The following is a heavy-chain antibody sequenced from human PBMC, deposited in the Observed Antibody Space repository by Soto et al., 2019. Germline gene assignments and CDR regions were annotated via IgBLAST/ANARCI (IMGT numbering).Heavy chain of an antibody. J-gene: IGHJ6*02. Sequence: QVQLVQSGAEEKKPGASVKVSCKASGYTFTSYAMHWVRQAPGQRLEWMGWINAGNGNTKHSQKFQGRVTITRDTSASTAYMELSSLRSEDTAVYYCARERRQLPDYYGMDVWGQGTTVTVSS. CDR1: GYTFTSYA. V-gene: IGHV1-3*05. CDR2: INAGNGNT. CDR3: ARERRQLPDYYGMDV. D-gene: IGHD1-1*01.